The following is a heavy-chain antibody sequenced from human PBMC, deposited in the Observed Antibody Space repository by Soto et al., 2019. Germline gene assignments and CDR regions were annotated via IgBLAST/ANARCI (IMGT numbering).Heavy chain of an antibody. CDR3: ARVPVAGTTLDYFDY. CDR1: GFTFSSYA. V-gene: IGHV3-30-3*01. CDR2: ISYDGSNK. Sequence: GGSLRLSCAASGFTFSSYAMHWVRQAPGKGLEWVAVISYDGSNKYYADSVKGRFTISRDNSKNTLYLQMNSLRAEDTAVYYCARVPVAGTTLDYFDYWGQGTLVTVSS. D-gene: IGHD6-19*01. J-gene: IGHJ4*02.